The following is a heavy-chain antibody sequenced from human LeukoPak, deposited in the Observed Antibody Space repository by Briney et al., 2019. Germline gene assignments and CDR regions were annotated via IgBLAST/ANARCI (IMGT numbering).Heavy chain of an antibody. CDR3: ARAPGYSSGWYGARGTSRYFDY. CDR1: GGSISNSNFY. D-gene: IGHD6-19*01. J-gene: IGHJ4*02. Sequence: SETLSLTCAVSGGSISNSNFYWGWIRQPPGKGLEWIGTIYYSGSTYYDPSLKTRVTMSVDTSKNQFSLKLTSVTAADTAVYYCARAPGYSSGWYGARGTSRYFDYWGQGTLVTVSS. V-gene: IGHV4-39*01. CDR2: IYYSGST.